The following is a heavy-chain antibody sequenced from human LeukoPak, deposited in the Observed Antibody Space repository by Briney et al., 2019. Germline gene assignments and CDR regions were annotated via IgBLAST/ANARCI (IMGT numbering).Heavy chain of an antibody. CDR1: GFTFDDYA. CDR3: ARDLRPYCSGGSCPMPIDY. V-gene: IGHV3-9*01. D-gene: IGHD2-15*01. J-gene: IGHJ4*02. CDR2: ISWNSGSR. Sequence: TGGSLRLSCVASGFTFDDYAMHWVRQAPGKGLEWVSGISWNSGSRGYADSVKGRFTISRDNAKTSLYLQMNSLRAEDTALYYCARDLRPYCSGGSCPMPIDYWGQGTLVTVSS.